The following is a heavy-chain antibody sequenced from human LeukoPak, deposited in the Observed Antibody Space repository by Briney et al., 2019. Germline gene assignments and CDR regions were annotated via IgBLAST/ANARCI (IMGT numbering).Heavy chain of an antibody. Sequence: SETLSLTCTVSGGSISSYYWSWIRQHPGKGLEWIGYIYYSERTYYNPSLESRVTMSVDTSKNHFSLKLSSVTAADTAVYYCARGRGSSGYYYLTWGQGTLVTVSS. CDR1: GGSISSYY. CDR3: ARGRGSSGYYYLT. J-gene: IGHJ5*02. D-gene: IGHD3-22*01. V-gene: IGHV4-59*06. CDR2: IYYSERT.